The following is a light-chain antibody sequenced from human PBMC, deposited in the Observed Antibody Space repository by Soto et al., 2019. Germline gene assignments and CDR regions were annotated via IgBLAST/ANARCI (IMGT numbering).Light chain of an antibody. CDR3: QKYNRAPWT. V-gene: IGKV1-27*01. Sequence: DIQMTQSPSSLSASVGDSVTITYRASQGISNYLAWYQQKPGKVPKLLIYAASTLQSVVPSRFSGSGSGTDFTLTISSLKPEDVATYYCQKYNRAPWTFGQGTKVEIK. CDR2: AAS. CDR1: QGISNY. J-gene: IGKJ1*01.